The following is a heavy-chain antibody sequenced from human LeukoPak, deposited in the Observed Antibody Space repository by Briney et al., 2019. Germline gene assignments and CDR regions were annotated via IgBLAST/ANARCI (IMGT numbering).Heavy chain of an antibody. CDR1: GGSISSGNYY. CDR2: LHTSGST. Sequence: PSETLSLTCTVSGGSISSGNYYWSWIRQPAGKGLEWIGRLHTSGSTNYNPSLKSRLTISVDWSKNQFSLKLTSVTAADTAVYYCARDGTRDGYNPFDYWGQGTLVTVSS. CDR3: ARDGTRDGYNPFDY. V-gene: IGHV4-61*02. D-gene: IGHD5-24*01. J-gene: IGHJ4*02.